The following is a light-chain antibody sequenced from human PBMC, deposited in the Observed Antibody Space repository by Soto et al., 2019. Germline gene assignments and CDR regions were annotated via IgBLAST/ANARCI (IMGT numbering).Light chain of an antibody. CDR3: SSYAGRNIVV. V-gene: IGLV2-8*01. J-gene: IGLJ2*01. CDR1: SSDVGVYNY. CDR2: EVS. Sequence: QSALTQPPSASGSPGQSVTISCTGTSSDVGVYNYVSWYQQHPGKAPRLMIYEVSKRPSGVPDRFSGSKSSNTASLTVSGLQAEDEADYYCSSYAGRNIVVFGGGTKLTVL.